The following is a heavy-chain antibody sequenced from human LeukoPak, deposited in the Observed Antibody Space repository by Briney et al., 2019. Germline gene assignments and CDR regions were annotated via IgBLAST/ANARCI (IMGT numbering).Heavy chain of an antibody. CDR2: ISYDANN. J-gene: IGHJ5*02. D-gene: IGHD3-10*01. CDR1: GFTFSRYG. CDR3: AIVQLWFGELSMGWFDP. V-gene: IGHV3-30*19. Sequence: PGRSLRLSCAASGFTFSRYGMHWVRQAPGKGLEWVALISYDANNYYADSVKGRFTISRDNSKNTLYLQMNSLRAEDTAVYYCAIVQLWFGELSMGWFDPWGQGTLVTVSS.